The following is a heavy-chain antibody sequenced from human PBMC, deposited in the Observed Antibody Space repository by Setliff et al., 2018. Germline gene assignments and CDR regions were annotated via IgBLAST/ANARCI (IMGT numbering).Heavy chain of an antibody. CDR3: ARDNTLFGVVITGSWFDP. CDR2: ISASGRYT. V-gene: IGHV3-11*05. Sequence: GGSLRLSCGGSGFTFSDYYMTWVRQVPGKGLKWLSYISASGRYTNYADAVKGRFTISRDNAKKSLYLHMSSLRAEDTAVYYCARDNTLFGVVITGSWFDPWGQGTLVTVSS. D-gene: IGHD3-3*01. CDR1: GFTFSDYY. J-gene: IGHJ5*02.